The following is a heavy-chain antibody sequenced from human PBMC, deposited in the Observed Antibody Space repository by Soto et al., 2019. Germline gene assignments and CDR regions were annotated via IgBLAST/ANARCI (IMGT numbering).Heavy chain of an antibody. V-gene: IGHV3-11*05. Sequence: QVQRVESGGGLVKPGGSLRLSCAASGFTFSDYYMSWIRQAPGKGLERVSYISSSSSYTNYADSVKGRFTISRDNAKNSLYLQMNSLRAEDTAVYYCARDDGDGYNLDGMDVWGQGTTVTVSS. J-gene: IGHJ6*02. CDR3: ARDDGDGYNLDGMDV. CDR2: ISSSSSYT. CDR1: GFTFSDYY. D-gene: IGHD5-12*01.